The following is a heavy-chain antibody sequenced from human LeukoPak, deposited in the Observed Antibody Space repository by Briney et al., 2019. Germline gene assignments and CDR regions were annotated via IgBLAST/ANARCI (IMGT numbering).Heavy chain of an antibody. CDR1: GFTFSSYS. CDR3: AREGGYSYGYWFDY. V-gene: IGHV3-21*01. J-gene: IGHJ4*02. CDR2: ISSSSSYI. D-gene: IGHD5-18*01. Sequence: GGSLRLSCAASGFTFSSYSMNWVRQAPGKGLEWVSSISSSSSYIYYADSMKGRLTISRDNAKNSLYLQMNSLRAEDTAVYYCAREGGYSYGYWFDYWGQGTLVTVSS.